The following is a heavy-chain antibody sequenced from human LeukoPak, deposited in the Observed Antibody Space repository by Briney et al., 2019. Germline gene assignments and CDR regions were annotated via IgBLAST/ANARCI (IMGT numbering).Heavy chain of an antibody. Sequence: GSLRLSCAASGFTFSAYWMTWVRQAPGKGLEWVANIKPDGSEKSYVDSVKGRFTISRDNAKSSLYLQMSSLRAEDTALYYCARLSPVTMIVVSYWYFDLWGRGTLVTVSP. J-gene: IGHJ2*01. V-gene: IGHV3-7*01. CDR3: ARLSPVTMIVVSYWYFDL. CDR2: IKPDGSEK. CDR1: GFTFSAYW. D-gene: IGHD3-22*01.